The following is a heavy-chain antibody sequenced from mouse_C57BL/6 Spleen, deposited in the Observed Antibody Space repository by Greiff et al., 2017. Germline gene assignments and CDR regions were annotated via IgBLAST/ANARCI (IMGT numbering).Heavy chain of an antibody. CDR3: ARNYYGSSVHFDY. V-gene: IGHV1-64*01. D-gene: IGHD1-1*01. CDR2: IHPNSGST. Sequence: VKLQQPGAELVKPGASVKLSCKASGYTFTSYWMHWVKQRPGQGLEWIGMIHPNSGSTNYNEKFKSKATLTVDKSSSTAYMQLSSLTSEDSAVYYCARNYYGSSVHFDYWGQGTTLTVSS. CDR1: GYTFTSYW. J-gene: IGHJ2*01.